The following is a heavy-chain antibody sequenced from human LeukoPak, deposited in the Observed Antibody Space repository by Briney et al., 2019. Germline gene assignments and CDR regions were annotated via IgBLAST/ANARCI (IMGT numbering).Heavy chain of an antibody. CDR3: ARGRRYYDSSGYPKLDY. J-gene: IGHJ4*02. CDR1: GGSFSGYY. CDR2: IYHSGST. V-gene: IGHV4-34*01. D-gene: IGHD3-22*01. Sequence: PSETLSLTCAVYGGSFSGYYWSWIRQPPGKGLEWIGEIYHSGSTNYNPSLKSRVTISVDTSKNQFSLKLSSVTAADTAVYYCARGRRYYDSSGYPKLDYWGQGTLVTVSS.